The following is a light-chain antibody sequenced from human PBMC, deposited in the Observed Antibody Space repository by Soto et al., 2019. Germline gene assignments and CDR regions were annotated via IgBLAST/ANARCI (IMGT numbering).Light chain of an antibody. J-gene: IGLJ2*01. Sequence: QSALTQPASVSGSPGQSITISCTGTSSDVGSYDLVSWYQQHPGKAPKVIIHEVTKRPSGVSDRFSGSKTGNTASLTISGLQAEDEAEYYCSSYVSGSTSVLFGGGTKLTVL. V-gene: IGLV2-23*02. CDR3: SSYVSGSTSVL. CDR1: SSDVGSYDL. CDR2: EVT.